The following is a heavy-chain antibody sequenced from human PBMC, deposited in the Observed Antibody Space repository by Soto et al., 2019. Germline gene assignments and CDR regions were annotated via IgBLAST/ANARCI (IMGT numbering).Heavy chain of an antibody. CDR3: ARTLNEWLLGLE. J-gene: IGHJ4*02. CDR2: ISAYNGNT. D-gene: IGHD3-3*01. Sequence: QVKLVQSGGEVKKPGASVKISCKASGYTFSSYGISWVRKAAGQGLERMGWISAYNGNTNYAQKFQGRVTMTTDTSTSTAYMELRSLRSDDTAIYYCARTLNEWLLGLEWGQGTLVTVSS. CDR1: GYTFSSYG. V-gene: IGHV1-18*01.